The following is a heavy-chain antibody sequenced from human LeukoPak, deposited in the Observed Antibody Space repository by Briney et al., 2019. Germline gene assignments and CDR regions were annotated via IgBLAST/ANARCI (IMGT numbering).Heavy chain of an antibody. CDR3: ARVGRWLQLSWFDY. J-gene: IGHJ4*02. CDR1: GFTFSSYA. V-gene: IGHV3-30-3*01. D-gene: IGHD5-24*01. CDR2: ISYDGSNK. Sequence: PGGSLRLSCAASGFTFSSYAMHWVRQAPGKGLEWVAVISYDGSNKYYADSVKGRFTISRDNSKNTLYLQMNSLRAEDTAVCYCARVGRWLQLSWFDYWGQGTLVTVSS.